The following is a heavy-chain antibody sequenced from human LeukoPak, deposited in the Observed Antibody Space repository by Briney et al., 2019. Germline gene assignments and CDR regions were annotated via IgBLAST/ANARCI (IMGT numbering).Heavy chain of an antibody. V-gene: IGHV4-4*07. Sequence: PSETLSLTCTVSGGSISSHSWNWIRLPAGKGLEWIGRIYSSGSTNSNPSLKSRVTMSVDTSKNQFPLMLSSVTAADTAVYYCVRGLYDSTTYRAFHIWGQGTMVTVSS. CDR3: VRGLYDSTTYRAFHI. CDR1: GGSISSHS. D-gene: IGHD2/OR15-2a*01. CDR2: IYSSGST. J-gene: IGHJ3*02.